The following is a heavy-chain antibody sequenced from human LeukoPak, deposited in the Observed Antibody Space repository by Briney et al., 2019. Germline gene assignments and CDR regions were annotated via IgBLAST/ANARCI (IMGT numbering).Heavy chain of an antibody. Sequence: SETLSLTCAVSGYSISSGCYWGWIRQPPGKGLEWIGSIYHSGSTYYNPSLKSRVTISVDTSKNQFSLKLSSVTAADTAVYYCAREFRVVVPAAIDYFDYWGQGTLVTVSS. CDR2: IYHSGST. D-gene: IGHD2-2*01. CDR1: GYSISSGCY. J-gene: IGHJ4*02. V-gene: IGHV4-38-2*02. CDR3: AREFRVVVPAAIDYFDY.